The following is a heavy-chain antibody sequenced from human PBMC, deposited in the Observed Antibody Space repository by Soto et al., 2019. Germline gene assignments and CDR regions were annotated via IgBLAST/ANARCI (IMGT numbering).Heavy chain of an antibody. CDR1: GFTFSTYG. Sequence: QVQLVESGGGVVQPGRSLRLSCAGSGFTFSTYGMHWVRQAPGKGLEWVAVISYDGSNKYYADSVKGRFTISRDNSKNTLSLQMNSLRAEDTAVYYCAKARGGGSCYSCYFDYWGQGTLVTVSS. J-gene: IGHJ4*02. V-gene: IGHV3-30*18. D-gene: IGHD2-15*01. CDR3: AKARGGGSCYSCYFDY. CDR2: ISYDGSNK.